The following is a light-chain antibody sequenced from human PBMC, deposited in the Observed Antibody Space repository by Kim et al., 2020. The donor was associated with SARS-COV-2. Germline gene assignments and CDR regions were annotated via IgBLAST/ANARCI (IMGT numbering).Light chain of an antibody. CDR1: SSDVGGYNY. CDR2: DVS. Sequence: QSALTQPRSVSGSPGQSVTISCTGTSSDVGGYNYVSWYQQHPGKAPKLMIYDVSERPSGVPDRFSGSKSGNTASLTISGLQAEDEADYYCCSYAGSYTGVFGGGTQLTV. V-gene: IGLV2-11*01. CDR3: CSYAGSYTGV. J-gene: IGLJ2*01.